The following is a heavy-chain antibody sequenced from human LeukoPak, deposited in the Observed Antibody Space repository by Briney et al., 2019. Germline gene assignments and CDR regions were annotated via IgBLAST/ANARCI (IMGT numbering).Heavy chain of an antibody. J-gene: IGHJ4*02. CDR1: GGSFSGYY. CDR3: ARGSISGYCSSTSCCKSLQVFDY. CDR2: INHSGST. D-gene: IGHD2-2*03. V-gene: IGHV4-34*01. Sequence: PSETLSLTCAVYGGSFSGYYWSWIRQPPGKGLEWIGEINHSGSTNYNPSLKSRVTISVDTSKNQFSLKLSSVTAADTAVYYCARGSISGYCSSTSCCKSLQVFDYWGQGTLATVSS.